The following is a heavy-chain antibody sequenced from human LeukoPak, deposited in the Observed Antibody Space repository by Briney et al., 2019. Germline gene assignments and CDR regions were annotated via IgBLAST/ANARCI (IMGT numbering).Heavy chain of an antibody. CDR3: ARQLVVPAAIESDAFDI. CDR1: GYSFTSYW. Sequence: GASLKISCKGSGYSFTSYWIGWVRQLPGKGLEWWGIIYPGDSDTRYSPSFQGQVTISADKSISTAYLQWSSLKASDTAMYYCARQLVVPAAIESDAFDIWGQGTMVTVSS. V-gene: IGHV5-51*01. D-gene: IGHD2-2*02. CDR2: IYPGDSDT. J-gene: IGHJ3*02.